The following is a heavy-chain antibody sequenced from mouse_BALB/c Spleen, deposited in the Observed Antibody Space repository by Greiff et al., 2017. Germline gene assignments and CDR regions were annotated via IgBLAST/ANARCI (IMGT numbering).Heavy chain of an antibody. D-gene: IGHD2-4*01. Sequence: EVHLVESGTVLARPGASVKMSCKASGYTFTSYWMHWVKQRPGQGLEWIGAIYPGNSDTSYNQKFKGKAKLTAVTSTSTAYMELSSLTNEDSAVYYCTRGPYDYDRAWFAYWGQGTLVTVSA. J-gene: IGHJ3*01. CDR2: IYPGNSDT. CDR1: GYTFTSYW. CDR3: TRGPYDYDRAWFAY. V-gene: IGHV1-5*01.